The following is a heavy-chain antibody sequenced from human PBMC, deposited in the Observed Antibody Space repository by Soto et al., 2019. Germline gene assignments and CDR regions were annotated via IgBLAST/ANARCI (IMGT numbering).Heavy chain of an antibody. CDR1: GFSLSTSGVG. CDR2: IYWDDDK. J-gene: IGHJ4*02. D-gene: IGHD3-10*01. Sequence: QITLKESVPPLVKPTQTLTLTCTSFGFSLSTSGVGVRWIRQPPGKALEWLGLIYWDDDKRYRPSLKTRITSTKYTSKTQVVLTLTNMDPGDTAAYYYVHQGRVATFDYWGQGTLVTVSS. V-gene: IGHV2-5*02. CDR3: VHQGRVATFDY.